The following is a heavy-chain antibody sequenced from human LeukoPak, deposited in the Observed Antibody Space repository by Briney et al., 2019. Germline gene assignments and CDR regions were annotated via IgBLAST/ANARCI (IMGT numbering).Heavy chain of an antibody. J-gene: IGHJ6*03. D-gene: IGHD3-9*01. CDR3: ARANRSRRYFDWSYGRYYYYYMDV. CDR2: ISYDGSNK. CDR1: GFTFSSYA. Sequence: GGSLRLSCAASGFTFSSYAMHWVRQAPGKGLEWVAVISYDGSNKYYADSVKGRFTISRDNSKNTLYLQMNSLRAEDTAVYYCARANRSRRYFDWSYGRYYYYYMDVWGKGTTVTISS. V-gene: IGHV3-30*14.